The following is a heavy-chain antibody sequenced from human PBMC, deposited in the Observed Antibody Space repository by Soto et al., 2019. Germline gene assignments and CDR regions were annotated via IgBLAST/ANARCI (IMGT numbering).Heavy chain of an antibody. CDR3: VKDGSSGWPYFYDMDV. Sequence: PGGSLRLSCAASGFTFSDYEMNWVRQAPGKGLEWVSYISTRGNTIYADFVKGRFTISRDNSKNTLYLQMSSLRAEDTAVYYCVKDGSSGWPYFYDMDVWGQVTTVTFSS. CDR1: GFTFSDYE. J-gene: IGHJ6*02. CDR2: ISTRGNT. D-gene: IGHD6-19*01. V-gene: IGHV3-48*03.